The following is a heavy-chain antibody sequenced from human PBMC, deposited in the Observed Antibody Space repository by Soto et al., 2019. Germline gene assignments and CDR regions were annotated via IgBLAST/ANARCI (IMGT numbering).Heavy chain of an antibody. CDR1: GGSISRYY. CDR2: IYYSGST. V-gene: IGHV4-59*08. CDR3: ARSDGDGYNLFY. D-gene: IGHD5-12*01. Sequence: PSETLSLTCTVSGGSISRYYWSWIRQPPGKGLEWIGYIYYSGSTNYNPSLKSRVTISVDTSKNQFSLKLSSVTAADTAVYYCARSDGDGYNLFYWGQGTLVTVS. J-gene: IGHJ4*02.